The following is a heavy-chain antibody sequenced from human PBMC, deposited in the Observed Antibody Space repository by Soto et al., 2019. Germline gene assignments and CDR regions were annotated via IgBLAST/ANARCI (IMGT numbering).Heavy chain of an antibody. Sequence: ASVKVSCEASGYIFTSYDFSWVRQAAGQGLEWMGWMNPDTGHTGYAQRFQGRLPLTRNTSITTAYMELNSLTSDDTAIYYCARVRKTRYTYESPGGPLSKWGQGTLVTVSS. CDR1: GYIFTSYD. D-gene: IGHD5-18*01. CDR3: ARVRKTRYTYESPGGPLSK. V-gene: IGHV1-8*01. J-gene: IGHJ4*02. CDR2: MNPDTGHT.